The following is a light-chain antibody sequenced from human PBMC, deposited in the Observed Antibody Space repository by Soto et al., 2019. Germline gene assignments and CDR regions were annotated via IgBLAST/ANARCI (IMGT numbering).Light chain of an antibody. CDR1: QSVSSSY. V-gene: IGKV3-20*01. CDR2: GAS. Sequence: EIVLTQSPGTLSLSPGEIATLSCRASQSVSSSYLGWYQQKPGQAPRLLIYGASSRATGIPDRFSGSGSGTDFTLPISRLEPEDFAVYYCQQYGTLITFGQGTRLEIK. J-gene: IGKJ5*01. CDR3: QQYGTLIT.